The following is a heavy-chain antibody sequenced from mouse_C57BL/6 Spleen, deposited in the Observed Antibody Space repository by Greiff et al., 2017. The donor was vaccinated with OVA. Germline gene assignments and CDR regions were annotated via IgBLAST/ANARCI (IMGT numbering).Heavy chain of an antibody. V-gene: IGHV1-72*01. Sequence: QVQLPQPGAELVKPGASVKLSCKASGYTFTSYWMHWVTQRPGRGLEWIGSIDPNSGGTKYNEKFKNKATLTVDKPSSTAYMQLSSLTSEDSAVYYCLLDGFAYWGQGTLVTVSA. J-gene: IGHJ3*01. CDR3: LLDGFAY. CDR2: IDPNSGGT. CDR1: GYTFTSYW.